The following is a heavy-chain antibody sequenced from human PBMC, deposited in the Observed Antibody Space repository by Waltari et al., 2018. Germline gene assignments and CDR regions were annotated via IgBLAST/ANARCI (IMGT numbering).Heavy chain of an antibody. D-gene: IGHD3-10*01. J-gene: IGHJ4*02. CDR2: INHSGST. CDR3: ARAPYYYGSGSYDY. CDR1: GGSFSGYY. V-gene: IGHV4-34*01. Sequence: QVQLQQWGAGLLKPSETLSLTCAVYGGSFSGYYWSWLRQPPATGLEWIGEINHSGSTNYNPSVKSRVTISVDTSKNQFSLKLSSVTAADTAVYYCARAPYYYGSGSYDYWGQGTLVTVSS.